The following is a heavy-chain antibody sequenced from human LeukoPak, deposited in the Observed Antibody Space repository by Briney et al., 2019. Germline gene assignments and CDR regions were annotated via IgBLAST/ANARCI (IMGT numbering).Heavy chain of an antibody. Sequence: GASVKVSCKASGGTFSSYAISWVRQAPGQGLEWMGGIIPIFGTANYAQKFQGRVTITTDESTSTAYMELSSLRSEDTAVYYCARDLGQHNWFDPWGQGTLVTVSS. CDR2: IIPIFGTA. V-gene: IGHV1-69*05. CDR3: ARDLGQHNWFDP. CDR1: GGTFSSYA. J-gene: IGHJ5*02. D-gene: IGHD6-13*01.